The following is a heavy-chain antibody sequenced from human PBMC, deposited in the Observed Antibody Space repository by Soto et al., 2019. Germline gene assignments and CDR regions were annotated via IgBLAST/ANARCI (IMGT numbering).Heavy chain of an antibody. V-gene: IGHV3-48*01. D-gene: IGHD4-17*01. CDR3: AKDRSTTVTTTGIFDY. Sequence: GSLRISCAASGLTFSTYSMNWVRQAPGKGVEWIGYNTSSSSTIFYADSVKGRFTISRDNSKNTLYLQMNSLRAEDTAVYYCAKDRSTTVTTTGIFDYWGQGTLVTVSS. CDR2: NTSSSSTI. J-gene: IGHJ4*02. CDR1: GLTFSTYS.